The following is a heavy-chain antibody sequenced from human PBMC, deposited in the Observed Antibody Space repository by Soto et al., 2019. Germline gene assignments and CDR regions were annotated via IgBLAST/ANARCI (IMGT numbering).Heavy chain of an antibody. CDR2: VSVDGSNK. CDR3: ARDQTGITTAGGGRIDH. J-gene: IGHJ4*02. V-gene: IGHV3-30-3*01. Sequence: QVQLVESGGGVVQPGRSLRLSCAVSGFTFSTHAMHWVRQAPGKGLECVAIVSVDGSNKYYADSVKGRFTISRDNSKNTLSLQMSGLTPEDTAFYYCARDQTGITTAGGGRIDHWGQGTLVTVSS. D-gene: IGHD6-13*01. CDR1: GFTFSTHA.